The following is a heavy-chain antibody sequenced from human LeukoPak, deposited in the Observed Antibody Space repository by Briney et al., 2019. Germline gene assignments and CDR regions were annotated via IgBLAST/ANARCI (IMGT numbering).Heavy chain of an antibody. CDR2: IYYSGST. V-gene: IGHV4-39*01. J-gene: IGHJ4*02. Sequence: SETLSLTCTVSGGSISSSSYFWGWIRQPPGKGLEWIGSIYYSGSTYYNPPLKSRVTISVDTSKNQFSLKLSSVTAADTAVYYCARREGARPMDYWGQGILVTVSS. CDR3: ARREGARPMDY. CDR1: GGSISSSSYF. D-gene: IGHD6-6*01.